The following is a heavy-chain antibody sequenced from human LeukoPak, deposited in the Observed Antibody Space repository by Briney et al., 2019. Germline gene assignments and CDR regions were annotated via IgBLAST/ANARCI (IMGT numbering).Heavy chain of an antibody. V-gene: IGHV3-23*01. CDR2: ISGTGGST. Sequence: GGSLRLSCSASGFTFNTHAMSWVRQNPGKGLEWVSVISGTGGSTDYADSVKGRFTISRDNSKNTLYLQMNSLRAEDTAVYSCAKDLCMDTAMVVDSWGQGTLVTVSS. CDR1: GFTFNTHA. CDR3: AKDLCMDTAMVVDS. D-gene: IGHD5-18*01. J-gene: IGHJ4*02.